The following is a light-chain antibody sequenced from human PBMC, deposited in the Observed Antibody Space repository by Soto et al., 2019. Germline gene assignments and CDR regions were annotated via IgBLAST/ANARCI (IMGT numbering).Light chain of an antibody. V-gene: IGLV3-21*04. Sequence: SCELTQRPSVSVAPEKTASITCGGDNIGDKAVHWYQHRPGQAPRLVIYYDFERPSGIHERFSGSNSGNTATLTISRVEAGDEADYYCQVWDTANDHPIFGGGTKLTVL. CDR1: NIGDKA. CDR3: QVWDTANDHPI. CDR2: YDF. J-gene: IGLJ2*01.